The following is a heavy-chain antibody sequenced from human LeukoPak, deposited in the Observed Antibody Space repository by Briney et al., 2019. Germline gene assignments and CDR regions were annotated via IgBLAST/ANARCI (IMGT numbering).Heavy chain of an antibody. CDR3: ARDVGDSNFFDY. J-gene: IGHJ4*02. D-gene: IGHD2-21*02. CDR2: IYYSGST. CDR1: GGSISSGDYY. Sequence: SKTLSLTCTVSGGSISSGDYYWSWIRQPPGKGLEWIGYIYYSGSTYYNPSLKSRVTISVDTSKNQFSLKLSSVTAADTAVYYCARDVGDSNFFDYWGQGTLVTVSS. V-gene: IGHV4-30-4*01.